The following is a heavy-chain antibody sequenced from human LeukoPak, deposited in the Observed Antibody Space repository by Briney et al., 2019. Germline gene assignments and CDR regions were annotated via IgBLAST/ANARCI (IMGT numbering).Heavy chain of an antibody. V-gene: IGHV3-23*01. J-gene: IGHJ4*02. CDR1: GFTFSSNA. Sequence: GGSLRLSCAASGFTFSSNAMSWVRQAPGKGLEWVSAISDSGGSTYYADSVKGRITISRDNSKNTLYLQMNSLRAEDTAVYYCAKLIAVAGTDDYWGQGTLVTVSS. CDR3: AKLIAVAGTDDY. D-gene: IGHD6-19*01. CDR2: ISDSGGST.